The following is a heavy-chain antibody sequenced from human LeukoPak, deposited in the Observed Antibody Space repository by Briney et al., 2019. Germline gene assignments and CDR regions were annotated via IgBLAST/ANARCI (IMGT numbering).Heavy chain of an antibody. CDR3: ARGPSTGTTYWDRLAYYFDY. CDR2: IIPIFGTA. D-gene: IGHD1-1*01. CDR1: GGTFSSYA. V-gene: IGHV1-69*13. Sequence: SVTVSCTASGGTFSSYAISWVRQAPGQGLEWMGGIIPIFGTANYAQKFQGRVTITADESTSTAYMELSSLRSEDTAVYYCARGPSTGTTYWDRLAYYFDYWGQGTLVTVSS. J-gene: IGHJ4*02.